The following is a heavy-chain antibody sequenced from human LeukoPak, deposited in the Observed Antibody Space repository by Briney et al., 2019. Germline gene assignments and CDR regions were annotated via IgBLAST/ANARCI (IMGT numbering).Heavy chain of an antibody. D-gene: IGHD3-10*02. CDR1: GFTFSNYW. CDR3: AELGITMIGGV. V-gene: IGHV3-74*01. CDR2: INSDGINT. Sequence: GGSLRLSSAASGFTFSNYWMHWVRQAPGKGLVWVSRINSDGINTSYADSVKGRFTISRDNAKNSLYLQMNSLRAEDTAVYYCAELGITMIGGVWGKGTTVTISS. J-gene: IGHJ6*04.